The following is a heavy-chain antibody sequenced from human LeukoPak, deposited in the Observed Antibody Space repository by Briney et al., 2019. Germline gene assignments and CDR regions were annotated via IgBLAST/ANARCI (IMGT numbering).Heavy chain of an antibody. Sequence: TSETLSLTCAVYGGSFSGYYWSWIRQPPGKGLEWIGRIYTSGSTNYNPSLKSRVTISVDTSKNQFSLKLSSVTAADMAVYYCARSVEGYCSSGSCYSYYYYMDVWGKGTTVTVSS. J-gene: IGHJ6*03. CDR2: IYTSGST. D-gene: IGHD2-15*01. CDR3: ARSVEGYCSSGSCYSYYYYMDV. V-gene: IGHV4-59*10. CDR1: GGSFSGYY.